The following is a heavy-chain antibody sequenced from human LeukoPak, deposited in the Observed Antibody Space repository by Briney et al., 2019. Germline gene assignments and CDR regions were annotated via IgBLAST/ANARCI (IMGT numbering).Heavy chain of an antibody. Sequence: PSETLSLTCIVSGGSIRSSNYYWGWIPQPPGKGPEWIGSVYYNGNTYYNESLKSRVIKPIDTSKNQFSLKVTSVTAADTAVYYCARELVAATYFYNYGMDVWGQGTTVTVSS. V-gene: IGHV4-39*02. CDR1: GGSIRSSNYY. D-gene: IGHD2-15*01. CDR3: ARELVAATYFYNYGMDV. CDR2: VYYNGNT. J-gene: IGHJ6*02.